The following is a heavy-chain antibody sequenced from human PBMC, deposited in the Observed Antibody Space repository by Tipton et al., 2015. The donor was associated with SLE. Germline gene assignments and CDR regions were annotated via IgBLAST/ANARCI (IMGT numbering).Heavy chain of an antibody. Sequence: SLRLSCAASGFTFSSYAMNWIRQAPGKGLEWVSTIYSGGSTFYADSVKGRFTISRDNSKDTLYLQMNRLGAEDTAVYYCTKAGRFDDRDYWGQGSLVTVYS. CDR3: TKAGRFDDRDY. V-gene: IGHV3-23*03. J-gene: IGHJ4*02. D-gene: IGHD3-10*01. CDR1: GFTFSSYA. CDR2: IYSGGST.